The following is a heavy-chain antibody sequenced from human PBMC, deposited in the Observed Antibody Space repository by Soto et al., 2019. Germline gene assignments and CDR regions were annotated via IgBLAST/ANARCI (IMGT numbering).Heavy chain of an antibody. V-gene: IGHV3-23*01. J-gene: IGHJ4*02. CDR2: MSGSGGST. Sequence: GGSLRLSCAASGFTFSNYAMSWVRQAPGKGLEWVSAMSGSGGSTHYADSVKGRFTISRDNSKNTLYLQLSSLRAEDTAVYYCAKLNWNDVLGTFDYWGQGTLVTVSS. D-gene: IGHD1-1*01. CDR3: AKLNWNDVLGTFDY. CDR1: GFTFSNYA.